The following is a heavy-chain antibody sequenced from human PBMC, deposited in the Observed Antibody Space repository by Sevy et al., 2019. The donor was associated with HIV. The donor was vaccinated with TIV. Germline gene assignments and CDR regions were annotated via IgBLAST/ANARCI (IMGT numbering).Heavy chain of an antibody. V-gene: IGHV5-51*01. J-gene: IGHJ4*02. D-gene: IGHD3-22*01. CDR1: GYSFTSHW. Sequence: GESLKISCKGSGYSFTSHWIGWVRHMPGKGLEWMGIIYPDDSDTRYSPSFQGQVTFSAEKSISTAYLQRSSLKASDNAMYYCATSRSGYFDSSGYYIYWGQGTLVTVSS. CDR3: ATSRSGYFDSSGYYIY. CDR2: IYPDDSDT.